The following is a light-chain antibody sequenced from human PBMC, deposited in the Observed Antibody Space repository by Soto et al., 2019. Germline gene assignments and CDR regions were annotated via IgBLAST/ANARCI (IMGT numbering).Light chain of an antibody. J-gene: IGLJ2*01. V-gene: IGLV1-44*01. Sequence: QSVLTQPPSASGTPGQRVTISCSGSSSNIGSNTVNWYQQLPGTAPKLLIYSNNQRPSGVPDRFSGSKSGTSASLAISGLQSEDEADYYCAAWDDILNVVFGGGTKVTVL. CDR2: SNN. CDR3: AAWDDILNVV. CDR1: SSNIGSNT.